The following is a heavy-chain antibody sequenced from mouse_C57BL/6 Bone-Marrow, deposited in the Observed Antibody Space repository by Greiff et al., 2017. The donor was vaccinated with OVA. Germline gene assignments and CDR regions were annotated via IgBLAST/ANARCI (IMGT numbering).Heavy chain of an antibody. CDR1: GYTFTDYY. D-gene: IGHD3-1*01. CDR2: INPYNGGT. J-gene: IGHJ1*03. Sequence: VQLQQSGPVLVKPGASVKMSCKASGYTFTDYYMDWVKQSHGKSLEWIGVINPYNGGTSYNQKFKGKATLTVDKSSSTAYMELNSLTSEDSAVYYCARLGLRYWYFDVWGTGTTVTVSS. V-gene: IGHV1-19*01. CDR3: ARLGLRYWYFDV.